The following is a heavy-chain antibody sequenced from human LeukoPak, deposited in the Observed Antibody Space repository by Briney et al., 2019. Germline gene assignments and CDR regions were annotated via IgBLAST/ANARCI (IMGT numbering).Heavy chain of an antibody. D-gene: IGHD2-2*01. CDR1: GYSSTSYW. CDR2: IYPGDSDT. J-gene: IGHJ3*02. CDR3: AAGRDCSSTSCYGTDAFDI. Sequence: RGESLKISCKGSGYSSTSYWIGWVRQMPGKGLEWMGIIYPGDSDTRYSPSFQGQVTISADKSISTAYLQWSSLKASDTAMYYCAAGRDCSSTSCYGTDAFDIWGQGTMVTVSS. V-gene: IGHV5-51*01.